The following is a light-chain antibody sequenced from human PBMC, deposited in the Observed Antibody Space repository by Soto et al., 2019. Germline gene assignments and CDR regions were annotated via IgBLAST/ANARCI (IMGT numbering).Light chain of an antibody. J-gene: IGKJ1*01. CDR1: QSVSSN. Sequence: EIVMTQSPATLSVSPGERATLSFRASQSVSSNLAWYQQQPGQAPRLLVYAVSTRATGIPARFSGGGSGTDFTLTISTLEPEDFAVYYCQQRSDWPWTFGPGSTGDI. CDR2: AVS. CDR3: QQRSDWPWT. V-gene: IGKV3-11*01.